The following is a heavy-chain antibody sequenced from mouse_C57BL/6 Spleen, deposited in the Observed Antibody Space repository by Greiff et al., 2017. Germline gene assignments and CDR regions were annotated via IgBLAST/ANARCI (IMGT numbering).Heavy chain of an antibody. CDR1: GYTFTDYN. Sequence: VQLQQSGPELVKPGASVKIPCKASGYTFTDYNMDWVKQSNGRSLEWIGDINPNNGGTIYNQKFKGKATLTVDKSSSTAYMDRRCLSSEDTAVYYCARRGPYYAMDDWGQGSSGTVSS. CDR3: ARRGPYYAMDD. CDR2: INPNNGGT. J-gene: IGHJ4*01. V-gene: IGHV1-18*01.